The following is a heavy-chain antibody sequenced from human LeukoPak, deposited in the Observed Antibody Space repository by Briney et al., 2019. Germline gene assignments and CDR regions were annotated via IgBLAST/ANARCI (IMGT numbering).Heavy chain of an antibody. CDR3: ARGYSSSWYYFDY. D-gene: IGHD6-13*01. Sequence: GGSLRLSCAASGFTFSSSGMHWVRQAPGKGLEWVAVISYDGSNKYYADSVKGRFTFSRDNSKNTLYLQMNSLRAEDTAVYYCARGYSSSWYYFDYWGQGTLVTVSS. CDR2: ISYDGSNK. V-gene: IGHV3-30*03. CDR1: GFTFSSSG. J-gene: IGHJ4*02.